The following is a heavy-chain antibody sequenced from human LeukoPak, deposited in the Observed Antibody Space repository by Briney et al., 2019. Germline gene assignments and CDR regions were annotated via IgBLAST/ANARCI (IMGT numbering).Heavy chain of an antibody. CDR1: GFTFSAYT. CDR3: ARAGSSSHHYYYYMDV. V-gene: IGHV3-21*01. J-gene: IGHJ6*03. CDR2: ISSRGVYI. D-gene: IGHD6-6*01. Sequence: GGSLRLSCAASGFTFSAYTMNWVRQAPGKGLEWVSSISSRGVYIYHADSVKGRFTISRDNAKNSLYLQMHSLSAEDTAVYYCARAGSSSHHYYYYMDVWGKGTTLSVSS.